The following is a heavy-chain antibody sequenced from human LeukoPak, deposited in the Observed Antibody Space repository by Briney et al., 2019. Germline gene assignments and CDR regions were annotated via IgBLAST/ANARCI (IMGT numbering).Heavy chain of an antibody. Sequence: PGGSLRLSCAASGFTVSSNYMSWVRLAPGKGLEWVSAISGSGGSTYYADSVKGRFTISRDNSKNTLCLQMKSLRAEDTAVYYCAKAPDYYGSGSEEAWGQGTLVTVSS. CDR3: AKAPDYYGSGSEEA. D-gene: IGHD3-10*01. V-gene: IGHV3-23*01. CDR1: GFTVSSNY. CDR2: ISGSGGST. J-gene: IGHJ5*02.